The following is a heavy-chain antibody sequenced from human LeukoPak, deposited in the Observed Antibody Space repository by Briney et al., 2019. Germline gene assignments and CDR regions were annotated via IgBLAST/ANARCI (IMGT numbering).Heavy chain of an antibody. CDR3: ARPNSVLRFLEWPKGGYYYYYMDV. CDR1: GYTFTSYD. Sequence: ASVKVSCKASGYTFTSYDINWVRQATGQGLEWMGWMDPNSGNTGYAQKFQGRVTMTRNTSISTAYMELSSLRSEDTAVYYCARPNSVLRFLEWPKGGYYYYYMDVWGKGTTVTVSS. D-gene: IGHD3-3*01. J-gene: IGHJ6*03. CDR2: MDPNSGNT. V-gene: IGHV1-8*01.